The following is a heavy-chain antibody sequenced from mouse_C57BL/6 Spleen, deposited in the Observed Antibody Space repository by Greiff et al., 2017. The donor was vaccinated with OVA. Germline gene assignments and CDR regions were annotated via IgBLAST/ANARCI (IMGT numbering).Heavy chain of an antibody. V-gene: IGHV1-74*01. CDR3: AITWTWRYFDF. CDR1: GYTFTSYW. Sequence: QVQLQQPGAELVKPGASVKVSCKASGYTFTSYWMHWVKQRPGQGLEWIGRIHPSDSDTNYNQKFKGKATLTVDKSSSTAYMQLSSLTSEDSAVYYCAITWTWRYFDFWGTGTTVTVSS. J-gene: IGHJ1*03. CDR2: IHPSDSDT.